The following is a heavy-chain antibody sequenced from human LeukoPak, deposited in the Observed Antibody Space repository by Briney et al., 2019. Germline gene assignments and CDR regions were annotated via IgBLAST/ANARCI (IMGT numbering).Heavy chain of an antibody. CDR1: GFPFSSYA. V-gene: IGHV3-23*01. CDR2: ISAGGGST. J-gene: IGHJ4*02. Sequence: SGGSLRLSCAASGFPFSSYAMSWVRQTPGKGVEWVSGISAGGGSTYYADSVKGGLTISRDNSKNTLYLQMDSLRAEDTAIYYCAKAYGSGNYHHYFDYWGQGTLVTVSS. CDR3: AKAYGSGNYHHYFDY. D-gene: IGHD3-10*01.